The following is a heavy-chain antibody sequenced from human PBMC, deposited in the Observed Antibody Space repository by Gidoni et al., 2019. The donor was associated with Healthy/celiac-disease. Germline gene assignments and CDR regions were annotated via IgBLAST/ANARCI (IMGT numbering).Heavy chain of an antibody. J-gene: IGHJ5*02. CDR3: ARQKGRITMVRGVTKAYNWFDP. Sequence: QLQLQESGPGLVKPSETLSLTCTVSGGSISSSSYYWGWLRQPPGKGLEWIGSIYYSGSTYYNPSLKSRVTISVDTSKNQFSLKLSSVTAADTAVYYCARQKGRITMVRGVTKAYNWFDPWGQGTLVTVSS. D-gene: IGHD3-10*01. V-gene: IGHV4-39*01. CDR1: GGSISSSSYY. CDR2: IYYSGST.